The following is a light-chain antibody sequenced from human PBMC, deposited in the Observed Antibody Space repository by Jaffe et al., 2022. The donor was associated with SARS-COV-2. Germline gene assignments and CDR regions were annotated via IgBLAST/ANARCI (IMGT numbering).Light chain of an antibody. V-gene: IGKV3-11*01. CDR2: FAS. J-gene: IGKJ4*01. Sequence: EIVLTQSPATLSLSPGERATLSCRASQSISSYLAWFQQKPGQAPRLLIYFASNRATGIPARFSGSGSGTDFTLTIGSLEPEDFAVYYCQQRSAWPLTFGGGTKVEIK. CDR1: QSISSY. CDR3: QQRSAWPLT.